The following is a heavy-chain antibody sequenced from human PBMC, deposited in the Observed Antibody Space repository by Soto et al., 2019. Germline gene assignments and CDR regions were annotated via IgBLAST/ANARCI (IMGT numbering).Heavy chain of an antibody. CDR2: ISYDGSNK. V-gene: IGHV3-30-3*01. Sequence: QVQLVESGGGVVQPGRSLRLSCAASGFTFSSYAMHWVRQAPGKGLEWVAVISYDGSNKYYADSVKGRFTISRDNSKNTLYLQMNSLRAEDTAVYYCARLAAADDYFDYWGQGNLVTVSS. J-gene: IGHJ4*02. CDR1: GFTFSSYA. D-gene: IGHD6-13*01. CDR3: ARLAAADDYFDY.